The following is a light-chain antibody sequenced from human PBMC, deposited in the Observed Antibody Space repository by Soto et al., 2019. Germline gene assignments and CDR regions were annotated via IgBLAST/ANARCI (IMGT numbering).Light chain of an antibody. J-gene: IGKJ1*01. CDR2: GAS. CDR1: QSVSSN. Sequence: EIVMTQSPGTLSVSPGERATLSCRASQSVSSNLAWYQQKPGQAPSLLIYGASTRATGIPARFSGSGSGTEFALTISSLQSEDFAVYYCQQYNNWPRTFGQGTK. V-gene: IGKV3-15*01. CDR3: QQYNNWPRT.